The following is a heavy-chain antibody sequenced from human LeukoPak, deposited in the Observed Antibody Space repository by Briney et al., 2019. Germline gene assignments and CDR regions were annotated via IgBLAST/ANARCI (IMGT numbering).Heavy chain of an antibody. V-gene: IGHV3-21*01. Sequence: GGSLRLSCAASGFTFSSYSMNWVRQAPGKGLEWVSSISSSSSYIYYADSVKGRFTISRDNAKNSLYLQMNSLRAEDTAVYYCAREIGNSGWHNHWGQGTLVTVSS. CDR3: AREIGNSGWHNH. D-gene: IGHD6-19*01. CDR1: GFTFSSYS. J-gene: IGHJ5*02. CDR2: ISSSSSYI.